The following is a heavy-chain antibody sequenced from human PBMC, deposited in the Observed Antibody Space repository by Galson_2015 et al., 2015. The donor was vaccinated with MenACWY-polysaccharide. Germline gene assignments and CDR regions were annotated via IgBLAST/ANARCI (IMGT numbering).Heavy chain of an antibody. CDR2: IQYDGSQK. V-gene: IGHV3-33*01. J-gene: IGHJ3*01. Sequence: LRLSCAASGLKFRGSGMHWVRQAPGKGLERVAVIQYDGSQKQYIDSVKGRFTISRDNSKHTLYLEMNSLRAEDTALYYCAREGSRIVFHAFDVWGQGTMVIVSS. CDR1: GLKFRGSG. D-gene: IGHD3-10*02. CDR3: AREGSRIVFHAFDV.